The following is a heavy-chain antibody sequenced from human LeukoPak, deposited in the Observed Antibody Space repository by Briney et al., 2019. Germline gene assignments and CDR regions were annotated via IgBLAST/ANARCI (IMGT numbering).Heavy chain of an antibody. V-gene: IGHV3-11*04. CDR2: ISGSGGST. CDR1: GFTFSDYY. J-gene: IGHJ4*02. Sequence: GGSLRLSCAAPGFTFSDYYMSWVRQAPGKGLEWVSAISGSGGSTYYADSVKGRFTISRDNAKNSLYLQMNSLRAEDTAVYYCARDSPNEGILWWSIDYWGQGTLVTVSS. D-gene: IGHD2-21*01. CDR3: ARDSPNEGILWWSIDY.